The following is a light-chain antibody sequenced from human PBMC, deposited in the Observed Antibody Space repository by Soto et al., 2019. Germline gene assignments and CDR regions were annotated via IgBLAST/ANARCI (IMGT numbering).Light chain of an antibody. V-gene: IGKV1-5*03. CDR2: EAS. J-gene: IGKJ2*01. CDR3: QQYNDSFPYT. Sequence: DIQMTQSPSPLSASVGDRVTITCRASQSISRWLAWYQQKPGTAPKLLIYEASTLESGVPSRFSGSRSGKEFTLTVSSLQPDDFATYYCQQYNDSFPYTFGQGTKLEIK. CDR1: QSISRW.